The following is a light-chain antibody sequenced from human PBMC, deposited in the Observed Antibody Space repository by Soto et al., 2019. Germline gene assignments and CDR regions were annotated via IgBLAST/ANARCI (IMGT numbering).Light chain of an antibody. V-gene: IGKV1D-8*01. Sequence: VISMTQSPSLLSASTGDRVTISWRMSQGISSYLAWYQQKPGKAPELLIYAASTLQSGVPSRFSGSGSGTDFTLTISCLEPEDFALYYCQQRNTWPPITFGQRRLLEVK. CDR2: AAS. CDR1: QGISSY. CDR3: QQRNTWPPIT. J-gene: IGKJ5*01.